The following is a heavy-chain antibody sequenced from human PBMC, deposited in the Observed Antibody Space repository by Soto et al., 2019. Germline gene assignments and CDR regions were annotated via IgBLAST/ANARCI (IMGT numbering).Heavy chain of an antibody. CDR2: IIPIFGTA. J-gene: IGHJ1*01. CDR3: ARDRYCSSTSSLGGWPEYIHP. D-gene: IGHD2-2*01. Sequence: ASVKVSCKASGGTFSSYAISLVRQAPGQGLEWMGGIIPIFGTANYAQKFQGRVTITADESTSTAYMELSSLGLEDTAVYYCARDRYCSSTSSLGGWPEYIHPWRQGTLVTVSS. V-gene: IGHV1-69*13. CDR1: GGTFSSYA.